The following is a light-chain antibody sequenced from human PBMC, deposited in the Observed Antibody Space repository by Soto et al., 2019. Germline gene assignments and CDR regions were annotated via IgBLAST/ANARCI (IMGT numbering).Light chain of an antibody. CDR2: DVS. Sequence: QSVLTQPASVSGSPGQSITISCTGTSSDVGGYNYVSWYQQHPGKAPKLMLSDVSNRPSGVSNRFSGSKSGNTASLTISGLQAEDEADYYCSAFTGSSTRVVFGGGTKLTVL. V-gene: IGLV2-14*01. J-gene: IGLJ2*01. CDR3: SAFTGSSTRVV. CDR1: SSDVGGYNY.